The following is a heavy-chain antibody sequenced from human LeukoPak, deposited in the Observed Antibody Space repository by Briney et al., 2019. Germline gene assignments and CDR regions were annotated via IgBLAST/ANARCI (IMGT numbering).Heavy chain of an antibody. CDR1: GGTFSSYA. J-gene: IGHJ6*03. CDR3: ASCIVVVPAASEYYYYYMDV. CDR2: IIPIFGTA. D-gene: IGHD2-2*01. V-gene: IGHV1-69*05. Sequence: GASVKVSCKASGGTFSSYAISWVRQAPGQGLEWMGGIIPIFGTANYARKFQGRVTITTDESTSTAYMELSSLRSEDTAVYYCASCIVVVPAASEYYYYYMDVWGKGTTVTVSS.